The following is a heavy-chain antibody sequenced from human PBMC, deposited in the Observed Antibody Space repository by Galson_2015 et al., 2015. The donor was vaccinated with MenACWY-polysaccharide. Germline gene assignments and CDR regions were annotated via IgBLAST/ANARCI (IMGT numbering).Heavy chain of an antibody. D-gene: IGHD3-3*01. V-gene: IGHV3-33*06. CDR2: IWYDGTSK. Sequence: SLRLSCAASGFAFSDYVIHWVRQAPGKGLEWAAAIWYDGTSKYSEESVKGRFTISGDNSQNTLYLQMNSLRAEDTAVYYCAKSDYDDAGGYGLDVWGQGTTVIVSS. CDR3: AKSDYDDAGGYGLDV. J-gene: IGHJ6*02. CDR1: GFAFSDYV.